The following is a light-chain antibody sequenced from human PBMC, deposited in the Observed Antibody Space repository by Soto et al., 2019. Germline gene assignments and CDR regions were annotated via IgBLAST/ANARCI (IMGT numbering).Light chain of an antibody. J-gene: IGLJ1*01. Sequence: QSALTQPASVSGSPGQSITISCTGTSNDVGGYNYVSWYQQHPGKAPKLMIYDVSNRPSRVSNRFSGSKSGNTASLTISGLQAEDEADYYCSSYTSSSSLPYVFGTGTKVTVL. CDR2: DVS. CDR3: SSYTSSSSLPYV. V-gene: IGLV2-14*01. CDR1: SNDVGGYNY.